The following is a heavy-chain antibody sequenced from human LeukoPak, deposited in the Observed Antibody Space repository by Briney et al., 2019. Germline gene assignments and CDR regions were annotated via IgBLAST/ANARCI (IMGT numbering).Heavy chain of an antibody. V-gene: IGHV1-69*04. CDR3: ARDRDCSSTSCYRLIYYGMDV. CDR2: IIPILGIA. CDR1: GGTFSSYA. Sequence: ASVKVSCKASGGTFSSYAISWVRQAPGQGLEWMGRIIPILGIANYAQKFQGRVTITADKSTSTAYMELSSLRSEDTAVYYCARDRDCSSTSCYRLIYYGMDVWGQGTTVTVS. D-gene: IGHD2-2*01. J-gene: IGHJ6*02.